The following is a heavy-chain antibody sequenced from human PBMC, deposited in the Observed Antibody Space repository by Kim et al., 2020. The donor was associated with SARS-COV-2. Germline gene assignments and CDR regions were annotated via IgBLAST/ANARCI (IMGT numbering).Heavy chain of an antibody. J-gene: IGHJ4*02. CDR2: MNPNSGNT. CDR1: GYTFTSYD. Sequence: ASVKVSCKASGYTFTSYDINWVRQATGQGLEWMGWMNPNSGNTGYAQKFQGRVTMTRNTSISTAYMELSSLRSEDTAVYYCARGPRYYVWGSYRYSAAYDYWGQGTLVTVSS. V-gene: IGHV1-8*01. D-gene: IGHD3-16*02. CDR3: ARGPRYYVWGSYRYSAAYDY.